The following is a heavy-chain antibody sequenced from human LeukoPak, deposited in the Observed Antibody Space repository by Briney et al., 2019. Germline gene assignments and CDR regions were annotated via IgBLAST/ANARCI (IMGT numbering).Heavy chain of an antibody. V-gene: IGHV5-51*01. CDR1: GYSFTSYW. Sequence: GESLKISCKGSGYSFTSYWIGWVRQMPGKGLEWMGIIYPGDSDTRYSPSFQGQVTISADKSISTAYLQWSSLKASDTAMYYCARHVSMVRGVTHYYYMDVWGKGTTVTVPS. D-gene: IGHD3-10*01. CDR3: ARHVSMVRGVTHYYYMDV. CDR2: IYPGDSDT. J-gene: IGHJ6*03.